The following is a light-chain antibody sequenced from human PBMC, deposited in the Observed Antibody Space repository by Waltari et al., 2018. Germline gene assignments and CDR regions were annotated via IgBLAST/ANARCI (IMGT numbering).Light chain of an antibody. CDR3: ASWDDSLNGVV. CDR2: SNN. V-gene: IGLV1-44*01. J-gene: IGLJ2*01. Sequence: QSVVTQPPSASGTPGQRVTISCSGSSSNIGSYTVNWYQLLPGTAPKLLIYSNNQRPSGVPDRFAGSKSGTSASLAISGLQSEDEADYYCASWDDSLNGVVFGGGTKLTVL. CDR1: SSNIGSYT.